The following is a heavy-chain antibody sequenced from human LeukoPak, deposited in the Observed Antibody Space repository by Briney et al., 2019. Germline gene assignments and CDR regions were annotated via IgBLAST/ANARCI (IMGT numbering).Heavy chain of an antibody. V-gene: IGHV3-7*01. Sequence: PGGSLRLSCAASGFTFNKSWMSWVRQAPGKGPEWVANIKEDGTQKYYVDSVRGRFTISRDNAENSLYLQMNSLRDEDTAVYYCARDGLLWFGELSGHFDYWGQGTLVTVSS. CDR2: IKEDGTQK. J-gene: IGHJ4*02. D-gene: IGHD3-10*01. CDR1: GFTFNKSW. CDR3: ARDGLLWFGELSGHFDY.